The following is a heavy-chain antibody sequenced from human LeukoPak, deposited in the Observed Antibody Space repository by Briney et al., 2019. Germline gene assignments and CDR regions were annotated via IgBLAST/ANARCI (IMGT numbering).Heavy chain of an antibody. CDR3: ARVWYDYGAKDFDY. CDR1: GYTFTGYY. CDR2: INPNSGGT. J-gene: IGHJ4*02. V-gene: IGHV1-2*02. D-gene: IGHD4-23*01. Sequence: ASVKVSCKASGYTFTGYYMHWVRQAPGQGLEWMGWINPNSGGTNYAQKFQGRVTMTRDTSISTVYMELSRLRSDDTAVYYCARVWYDYGAKDFDYWGQGTLVTVSS.